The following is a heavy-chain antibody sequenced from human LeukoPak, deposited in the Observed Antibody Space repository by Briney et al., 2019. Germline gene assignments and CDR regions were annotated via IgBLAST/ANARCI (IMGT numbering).Heavy chain of an antibody. CDR3: ARGGYSYAYGSLAY. V-gene: IGHV3-7*01. D-gene: IGHD5-18*01. Sequence: GGSLRLSCAASGFTFSSYWMSWVRQAPGKGLEWVANIKQDGSEKYYVDSVKGRFTISRDNAKNSLYLQMNSLRAEDTAVYYCARGGYSYAYGSLAYWGQGTLVTVSS. CDR2: IKQDGSEK. J-gene: IGHJ4*02. CDR1: GFTFSSYW.